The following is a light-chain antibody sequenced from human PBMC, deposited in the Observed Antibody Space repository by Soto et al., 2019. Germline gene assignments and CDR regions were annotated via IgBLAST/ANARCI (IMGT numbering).Light chain of an antibody. Sequence: QSALTQPASVSGAPGQRVTISCTGSSSNIGAGYDVHWYQQLPGTAPKLLIYGNSNRPSGVPDRFSGSKSGTSASLAITGLQAEDEADYYCQSYDSSLSGRVFGTGTKVTVL. CDR1: SSNIGAGYD. CDR2: GNS. J-gene: IGLJ1*01. CDR3: QSYDSSLSGRV. V-gene: IGLV1-40*01.